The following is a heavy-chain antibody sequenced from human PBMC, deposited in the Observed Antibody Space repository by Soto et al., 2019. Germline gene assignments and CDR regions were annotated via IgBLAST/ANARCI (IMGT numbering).Heavy chain of an antibody. CDR3: AKGSVVVAAKFDS. J-gene: IGHJ4*02. D-gene: IGHD2-21*02. V-gene: IGHV3-23*01. Sequence: QPGGSLRLSCAASGFTVNNYAMSWVRQAPGKGLEWVSAISSSGYSTYYADSVKGRFTISRDNSKNTVYLQMNNLRAEDTAVYYCAKGSVVVAAKFDSWGQGTLVTVSS. CDR2: ISSSGYST. CDR1: GFTVNNYA.